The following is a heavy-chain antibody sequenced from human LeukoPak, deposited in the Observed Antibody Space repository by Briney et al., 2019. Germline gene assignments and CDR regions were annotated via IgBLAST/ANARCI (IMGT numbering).Heavy chain of an antibody. CDR2: IHHSGST. D-gene: IGHD6-13*01. CDR3: ACKTTTAVGTFDY. J-gene: IGHJ4*02. Sequence: RTSETLSLTCAVSGVSISSSNWWSWVRQPPGKGLEWIGEIHHSGSTNSNPSLKSRVTISVDKSKNQFSLKLSSVTVADTALYYCACKTTTAVGTFDYWGQGTLVTVSS. V-gene: IGHV4-4*02. CDR1: GVSISSSNW.